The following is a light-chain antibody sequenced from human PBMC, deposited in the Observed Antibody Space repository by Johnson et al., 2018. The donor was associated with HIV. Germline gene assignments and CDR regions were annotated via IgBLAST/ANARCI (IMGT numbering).Light chain of an antibody. CDR1: SSNVGNNY. CDR3: GTWDSSLTVYV. Sequence: QSVLTQPPSVSAAPGQKVTISCSGSSSNVGNNYVSWFQQLPGTAPKLLIYDNNERPSGIPDRFSGSKSGTSATLGITGLQTGDAADYYCGTWDSSLTVYVFGTGTKVTVL. CDR2: DNN. V-gene: IGLV1-51*01. J-gene: IGLJ1*01.